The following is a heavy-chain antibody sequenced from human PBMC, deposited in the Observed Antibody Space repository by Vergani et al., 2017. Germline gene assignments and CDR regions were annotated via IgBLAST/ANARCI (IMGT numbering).Heavy chain of an antibody. CDR1: GYSFTSYW. CDR2: IYTGDSDT. D-gene: IGHD3-3*01. J-gene: IGHJ6*03. CDR3: ARYGSGYSYYMDV. V-gene: IGHV5-51*01. Sequence: EVQLVQSGAEVKQPGEPLQISCKGSGYSFTSYWIGWVRPMPGKGLEWMGIIYTGDSDTRYSPSFQGQVTISADKSISTAYLQWSSLKASDTAMYYCARYGSGYSYYMDVWGKGTTVTVSS.